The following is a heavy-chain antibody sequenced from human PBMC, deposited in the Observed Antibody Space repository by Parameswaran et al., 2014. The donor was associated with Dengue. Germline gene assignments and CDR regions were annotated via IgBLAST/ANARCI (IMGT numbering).Heavy chain of an antibody. Sequence: WIRQPPGKGLEWVAVIWYDGSNKYYADSVKGRFIISRDNSKNTLYLQMNSLRAEDTAVYYCARGRGHSGWFEWGQGTLVTVSS. CDR2: IWYDGSNK. CDR3: ARGRGHSGWFE. D-gene: IGHD6-19*01. J-gene: IGHJ4*02. V-gene: IGHV3-33*01.